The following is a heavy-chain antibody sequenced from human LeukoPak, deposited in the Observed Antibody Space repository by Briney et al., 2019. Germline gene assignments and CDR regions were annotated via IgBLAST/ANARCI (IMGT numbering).Heavy chain of an antibody. Sequence: SETLSLTCTVSGDSINSGNSHSTWIRQPPGKGLEWLGSVYDSWNNYYNPSLESRITMSVETSKNQYSLELSSVIAADTAVYYCASYFVGNGGRGYWGQGALVTVSS. CDR2: VYDSWNN. D-gene: IGHD3-10*02. CDR1: GDSINSGNSH. V-gene: IGHV4-30-4*01. CDR3: ASYFVGNGGRGY. J-gene: IGHJ4*02.